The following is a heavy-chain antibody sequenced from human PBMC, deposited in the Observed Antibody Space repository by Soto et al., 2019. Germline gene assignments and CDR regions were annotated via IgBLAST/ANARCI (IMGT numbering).Heavy chain of an antibody. J-gene: IGHJ5*02. Sequence: GGSLRLSCAASGFMFENYAMIWVRQAPGKGVEWVATVRGNSYGAYYADSVRGRFIISRDNSKNTMSLQLNSLRDDDTAIYYCAKGKSENGVDWLDPWGPGTLVTVSS. CDR2: VRGNSYGA. CDR3: AKGKSENGVDWLDP. D-gene: IGHD2-8*01. CDR1: GFMFENYA. V-gene: IGHV3-23*01.